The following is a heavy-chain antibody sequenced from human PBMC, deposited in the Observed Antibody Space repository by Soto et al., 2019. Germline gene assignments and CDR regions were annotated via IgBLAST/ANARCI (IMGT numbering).Heavy chain of an antibody. V-gene: IGHV3-9*01. J-gene: IGHJ6*02. CDR2: ISWNSGSI. CDR1: GFTFDDYA. D-gene: IGHD3-22*01. Sequence: GGSLRLSCAASGFTFDDYAMHWVRQAPGKGLEWVPGISWNSGSIGYADSVKGRFTISRDNAKNSLYLQMNSLRAEDTALYYCAKDRGDSSGYIFYGMDVWGQGTTVTVSS. CDR3: AKDRGDSSGYIFYGMDV.